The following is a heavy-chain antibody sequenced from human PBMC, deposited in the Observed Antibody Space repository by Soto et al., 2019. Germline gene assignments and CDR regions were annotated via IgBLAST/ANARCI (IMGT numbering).Heavy chain of an antibody. CDR1: GDSVSSNSAA. Sequence: QVQLQQSGPGLVKPSQTLSLTCAISGDSVSSNSAAWNWIRQSPSRGLEWLGRTYYRSKWYNDYALSVKSLITVNPDTCKNQFSLQLNSVTPEDTAVYYCASAQSTWGSTWYFDYWAQGTLVTVSS. V-gene: IGHV6-1*01. CDR2: TYYRSKWYN. CDR3: ASAQSTWGSTWYFDY. J-gene: IGHJ4*02. D-gene: IGHD6-13*01.